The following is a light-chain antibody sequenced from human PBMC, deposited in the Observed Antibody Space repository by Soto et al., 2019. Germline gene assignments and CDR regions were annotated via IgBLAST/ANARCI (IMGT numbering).Light chain of an antibody. CDR1: QRVTSDY. V-gene: IGKV3-20*01. CDR2: GAS. Sequence: EMGLGQSPATRASVPGDRVTLSCRASQRVTSDYLAWYQQKPGQAPRLLIHGASSRATGIPDRFSGSGSGTASTLTTTTLEPADFAVYSCQKYRRQFGPGTKLDIK. CDR3: QKYRRQ. J-gene: IGKJ1*01.